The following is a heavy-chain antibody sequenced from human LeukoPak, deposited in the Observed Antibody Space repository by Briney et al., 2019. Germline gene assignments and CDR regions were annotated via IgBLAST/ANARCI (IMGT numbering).Heavy chain of an antibody. J-gene: IGHJ4*02. Sequence: GASVKVSCKASGYTFTSYYMHWVRQAPGQGLEWMGWINPNSGGTNYAQKFQGRVTMTRDTSISTAYMELSRLRSDDTAVYYCARVSGDLHSSGWYWTLDYFDYWGQGTLVTVSS. CDR3: ARVSGDLHSSGWYWTLDYFDY. CDR2: INPNSGGT. D-gene: IGHD6-19*01. V-gene: IGHV1-2*02. CDR1: GYTFTSYY.